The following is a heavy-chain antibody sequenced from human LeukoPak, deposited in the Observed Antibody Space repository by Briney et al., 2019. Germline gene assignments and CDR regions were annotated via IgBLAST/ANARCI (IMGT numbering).Heavy chain of an antibody. CDR3: AREVDDSSGYYYYDLIGTFDY. D-gene: IGHD3-22*01. CDR1: GFTFSSYW. Sequence: PGGSLRLSCAATGFTFSSYWMHWVRQAPGKGLVWVSRINSDGSSTSYADSVKGRFTISRDNAKNTLYLQMNSLRAEDTAVYYCAREVDDSSGYYYYDLIGTFDYWGQGTLVTVSS. V-gene: IGHV3-74*01. CDR2: INSDGSST. J-gene: IGHJ4*02.